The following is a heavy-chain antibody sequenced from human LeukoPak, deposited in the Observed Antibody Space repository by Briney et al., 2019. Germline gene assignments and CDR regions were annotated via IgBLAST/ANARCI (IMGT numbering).Heavy chain of an antibody. Sequence: GGSLRLSCAASGFTFSGYWMSWVRQAPGKGLEWVANIKQDGSVKYYVDSVKGRFTISRDNAKSSLHLQMSSLRAEDTAVYYCARDLGGTLTTSFFDSWGQGTLVTVSS. V-gene: IGHV3-7*01. CDR1: GFTFSGYW. CDR3: ARDLGGTLTTSFFDS. J-gene: IGHJ4*02. CDR2: IKQDGSVK. D-gene: IGHD4-11*01.